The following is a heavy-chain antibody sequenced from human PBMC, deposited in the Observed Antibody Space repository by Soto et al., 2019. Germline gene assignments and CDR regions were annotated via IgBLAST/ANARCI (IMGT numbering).Heavy chain of an antibody. V-gene: IGHV4-30-4*01. CDR3: ARERAAAGQEDYYYGMDG. Sequence: SETLSLTCTVSGGSISSGDYYWSWIRQPPGKGLEWIGYIYYSGSTYYNPSLKSRVTISVDTSKNQFSLKLSSVTAADTAVYYCARERAAAGQEDYYYGMDGWGQGNTVTVSS. J-gene: IGHJ6*02. CDR2: IYYSGST. CDR1: GGSISSGDYY. D-gene: IGHD6-13*01.